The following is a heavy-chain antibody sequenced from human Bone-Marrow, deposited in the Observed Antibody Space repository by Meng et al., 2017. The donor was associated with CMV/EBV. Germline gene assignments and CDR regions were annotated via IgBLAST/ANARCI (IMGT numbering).Heavy chain of an antibody. CDR1: GYTFTGYY. CDR3: ARDGGLAGYNWFDP. CDR2: INPYSGGT. V-gene: IGHV1-2*02. Sequence: ASVKVSCKASGYTFTGYYMHWVRQAPGQGLEWMGWINPYSGGTNYAQKFQGRVTMTRDTSISTAYMELSSLRSEDTAVYYCARDGGLAGYNWFDPWGQGTLVTVSS. D-gene: IGHD2-15*01. J-gene: IGHJ5*02.